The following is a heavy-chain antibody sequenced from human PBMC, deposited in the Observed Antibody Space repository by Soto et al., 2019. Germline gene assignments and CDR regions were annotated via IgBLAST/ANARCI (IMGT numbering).Heavy chain of an antibody. CDR2: IDGIGSHT. CDR3: ATLATSDGSDY. D-gene: IGHD5-12*01. V-gene: IGHV5-10-1*01. CDR1: VYSFSNYC. Sequence: GDSLKTSSQGSVYSFSNYCISWVSQMPGKGLVWMWRIDGIGSHTYYSPSFQGHVTISGDTSISTAFLQWNSLKASDTAIYYCATLATSDGSDYWGQGTLVNVSS. J-gene: IGHJ4*02.